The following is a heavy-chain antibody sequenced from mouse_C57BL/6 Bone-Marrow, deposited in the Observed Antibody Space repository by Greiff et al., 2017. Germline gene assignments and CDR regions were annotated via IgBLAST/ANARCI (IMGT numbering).Heavy chain of an antibody. Sequence: EVKLQESGAELVKPGASVKLSCTASGFNIKDYYMHWVKQRTEQGLEWIGRIDPEDGETKYAPKFPGKATITAEPSSNTAYLQLSSLTSEDTAVYYCACTAQATDYWGQGTTLTVSS. J-gene: IGHJ2*01. V-gene: IGHV14-2*01. D-gene: IGHD3-2*02. CDR2: IDPEDGET. CDR1: GFNIKDYY. CDR3: ACTAQATDY.